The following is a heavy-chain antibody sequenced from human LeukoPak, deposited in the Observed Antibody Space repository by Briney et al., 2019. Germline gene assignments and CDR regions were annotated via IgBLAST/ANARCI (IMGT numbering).Heavy chain of an antibody. V-gene: IGHV4-31*02. Sequence: SRTLSLTHTVSGGSTSSSGYYCSWIRQHPGKSLVCFLYIYYSGSTYNNPSLKSRVTISVDTSKNQFSLKLSSVTAADTAVYYCARERYYYDSSGPPEGAFDIWGQGTMVTVSS. CDR2: IYYSGST. CDR1: GGSTSSSGYY. D-gene: IGHD3-22*01. J-gene: IGHJ3*02. CDR3: ARERYYYDSSGPPEGAFDI.